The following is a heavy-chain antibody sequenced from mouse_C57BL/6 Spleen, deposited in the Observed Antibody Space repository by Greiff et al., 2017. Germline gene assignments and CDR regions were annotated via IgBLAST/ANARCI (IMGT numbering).Heavy chain of an antibody. CDR3: ARSYDGPLDY. V-gene: IGHV5-17*01. J-gene: IGHJ2*01. CDR2: ISSGSSTI. D-gene: IGHD2-3*01. Sequence: EVMLVESGGGLVKPGGSLKLSCAASGFTFSDYGMHWVRQAPEKGPEWVAYISSGSSTIYYADTVKGRFTISRDNAKNTLFLQMTSLRSEDTAMYYCARSYDGPLDYWGQGTTLTVSS. CDR1: GFTFSDYG.